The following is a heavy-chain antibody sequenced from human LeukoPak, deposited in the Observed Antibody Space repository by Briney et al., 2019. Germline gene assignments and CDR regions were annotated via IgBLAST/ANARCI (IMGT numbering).Heavy chain of an antibody. Sequence: GSLRLSCAASGFTFSSYAMSWIRQPPGKGLEWIGYIYYSGTTNYNPSLKSRVTMSVDTSNNHLSLRLTSVTAADTALYYCARHSYNYYGLDVWGQGTTITVSS. J-gene: IGHJ6*02. V-gene: IGHV4-59*08. CDR1: GFTFSSYA. CDR2: IYYSGTT. CDR3: ARHSYNYYGLDV.